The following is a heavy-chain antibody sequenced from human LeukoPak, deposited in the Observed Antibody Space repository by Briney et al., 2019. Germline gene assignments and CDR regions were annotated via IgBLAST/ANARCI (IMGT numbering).Heavy chain of an antibody. J-gene: IGHJ4*02. Sequence: SETLSLSCAVYGGSFSGYYLNWIRQPPGKGLEWIGEINRGGSTNYNPSLKSRITISVDTSKNQFSLKLTSVTAADTAVYYCARNYNYGRYFFDSWGQGILVTVSP. CDR3: ARNYNYGRYFFDS. CDR2: INRGGST. CDR1: GGSFSGYY. D-gene: IGHD3-10*01. V-gene: IGHV4-34*01.